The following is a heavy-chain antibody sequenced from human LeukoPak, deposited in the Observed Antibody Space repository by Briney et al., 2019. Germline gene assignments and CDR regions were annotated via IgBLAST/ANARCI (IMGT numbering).Heavy chain of an antibody. V-gene: IGHV5-51*01. CDR2: IYPGDSDT. D-gene: IGHD6-19*01. CDR1: GYSFVTNW. J-gene: IGHJ4*02. Sequence: GESLKISCKGSGYSFVTNWIAWVRQMPGKGLELMGIIYPGDSDTRYSPPFQGQVTISVDKSINTAYLQWASLKASDTAMYYCARPETSGWFYWDQGTLVTVSS. CDR3: ARPETSGWFY.